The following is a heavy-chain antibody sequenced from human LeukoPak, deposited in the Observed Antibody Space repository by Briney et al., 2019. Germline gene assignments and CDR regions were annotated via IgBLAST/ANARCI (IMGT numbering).Heavy chain of an antibody. V-gene: IGHV4-30-2*01. CDR1: GGSISSGGYS. J-gene: IGHJ5*02. CDR2: IYHSGST. CDR3: ARAAYYDFWSGYYRAQNWFDP. Sequence: PSETLSLTCAVSGGSISSGGYSWSWIRQPPGKGLEWIGDIYHSGSTYYNPSLKSRVTISVDTSKNQFSLKLSSVTAADTAVYYCARAAYYDFWSGYYRAQNWFDPWGQGTLVTVSS. D-gene: IGHD3-3*01.